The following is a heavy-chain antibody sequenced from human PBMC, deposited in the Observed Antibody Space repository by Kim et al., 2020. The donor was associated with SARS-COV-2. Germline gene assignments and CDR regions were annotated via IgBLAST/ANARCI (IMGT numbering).Heavy chain of an antibody. V-gene: IGHV4-59*09. J-gene: IGHJ2*01. CDR3: ARGFDL. CDR2: YHRRRT. Sequence: YHRRRTHSHPSLKSRVTISVDTSKNQFSLKLGSVTAAGTAVYYCARGFDLWGRGTLVTVSS.